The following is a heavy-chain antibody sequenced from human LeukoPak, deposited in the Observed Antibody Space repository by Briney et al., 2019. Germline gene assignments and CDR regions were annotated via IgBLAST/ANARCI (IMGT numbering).Heavy chain of an antibody. Sequence: PSETLSLTCTVSGGSISSYYWSWIRQPAGKGLEWIGRIHTSGSTNYNPSLKSRVTMSVDTSKNQFSLHLKSVTAADTAVYFCAGQYDFWSGSLAYWGQGTPVTVSS. V-gene: IGHV4-4*07. J-gene: IGHJ4*02. CDR2: IHTSGST. CDR3: AGQYDFWSGSLAY. CDR1: GGSISSYY. D-gene: IGHD3-3*01.